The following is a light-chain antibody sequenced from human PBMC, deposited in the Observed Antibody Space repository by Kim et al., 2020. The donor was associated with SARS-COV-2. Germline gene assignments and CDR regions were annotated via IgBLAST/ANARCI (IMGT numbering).Light chain of an antibody. CDR1: QGIKNP. CDR2: DAA. Sequence: EIVLTQSPATLSLSPGERATLSCRASQGIKNPLGWYQHKPGQAPRLLIYDAATRATGIPARFSGSGSGTDFTLTITSLKPEDVGVYYCRQRSIWPLLTFGGGTKVDIK. CDR3: RQRSIWPLLT. J-gene: IGKJ4*01. V-gene: IGKV3-11*01.